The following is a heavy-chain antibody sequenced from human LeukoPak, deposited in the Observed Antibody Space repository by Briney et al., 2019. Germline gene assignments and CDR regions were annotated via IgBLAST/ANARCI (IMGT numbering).Heavy chain of an antibody. CDR3: ARVFSGSYGY. J-gene: IGHJ4*02. CDR2: IYYSGSA. Sequence: SETLSLTCTVSGGSISTYYWSWIRQPPGKGLEWIGYIYYSGSANYNPSLKSRVTISVDTSKNQFSLKLSSVTAADTAVYYCARVFSGSYGYWGQGTLVTVSS. V-gene: IGHV4-59*12. D-gene: IGHD1-26*01. CDR1: GGSISTYY.